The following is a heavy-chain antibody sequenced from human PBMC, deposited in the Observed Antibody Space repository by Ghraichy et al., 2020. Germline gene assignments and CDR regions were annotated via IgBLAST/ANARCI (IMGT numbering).Heavy chain of an antibody. CDR2: INHGGSAK. CDR1: GFIFRTNW. J-gene: IGHJ6*02. Sequence: LSLACAASGFIFRTNWMSWVRQAPGKGLEWVANINHGGSAKFYVDSVEGRFTISRDNAKNSLYLQMNSLRAEDTAVYFCVREYSTSCYYAMDVWGQGTTVTVSS. D-gene: IGHD2-2*01. V-gene: IGHV3-7*01. CDR3: VREYSTSCYYAMDV.